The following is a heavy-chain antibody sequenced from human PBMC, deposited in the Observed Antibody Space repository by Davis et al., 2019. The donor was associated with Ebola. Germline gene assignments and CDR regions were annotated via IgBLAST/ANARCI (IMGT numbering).Heavy chain of an antibody. CDR1: GYTFTSYG. J-gene: IGHJ6*04. D-gene: IGHD4-23*01. CDR2: INPNSGGT. V-gene: IGHV1-2*06. Sequence: ASVQVSCKASGYTFTSYGITRVRQAPGQALEWMGRINPNSGGTNYAQKFQGRVTMTRDTSISTAYMELSRLRSDDTAVYYCATTTVVTPPYYGMDVWGKGTTVTVSS. CDR3: ATTTVVTPPYYGMDV.